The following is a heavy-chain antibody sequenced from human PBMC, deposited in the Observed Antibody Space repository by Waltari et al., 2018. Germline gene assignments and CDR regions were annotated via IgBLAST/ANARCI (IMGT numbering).Heavy chain of an antibody. Sequence: EVQLVESGGGLVQPGASLRLSCAASGFTVSNYYTHWVRQGPGKGLVWISRMKYGGGISTTYAESVKGRFTISKDNAKNTVYLQMNSLRAEDTAVYHCARGGQLALDYWGQGTLVTVSS. D-gene: IGHD6-6*01. CDR2: MKYGGGIST. CDR1: GFTVSNYY. J-gene: IGHJ4*02. V-gene: IGHV3-74*01. CDR3: ARGGQLALDY.